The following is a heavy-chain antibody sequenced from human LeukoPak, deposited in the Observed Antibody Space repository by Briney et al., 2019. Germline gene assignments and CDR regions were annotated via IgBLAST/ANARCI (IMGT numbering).Heavy chain of an antibody. CDR1: GFKFDDYA. CDR3: AKSGIFQGYYFYYMDV. Sequence: GRSLRLSCAASGFKFDDYAMHWVRQVPGKGLEWVSGISWNSDKIGYADSVKGRFTISRDNAKKSLYLQMNSPRPEDTALYYCAKSGIFQGYYFYYMDVRGKGTTVTISS. D-gene: IGHD2-15*01. CDR2: ISWNSDKI. V-gene: IGHV3-9*01. J-gene: IGHJ6*03.